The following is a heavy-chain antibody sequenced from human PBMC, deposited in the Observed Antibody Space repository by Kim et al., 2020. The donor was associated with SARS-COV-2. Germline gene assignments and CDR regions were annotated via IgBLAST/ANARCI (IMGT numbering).Heavy chain of an antibody. V-gene: IGHV3-33*08. CDR3: ARDSQRGYGSGSCDY. CDR2: IWYDGSKK. D-gene: IGHD3-10*01. CDR1: GFTFSTHG. J-gene: IGHJ4*02. Sequence: GGSLRLSCSASGFTFSTHGMHWVRQAPGKGLEWVAVIWYDGSKKNYADSLKGRFTISRDNSNNTLYLQMNSLRAEDTAVYYCARDSQRGYGSGSCDYWGQGILVTVSS.